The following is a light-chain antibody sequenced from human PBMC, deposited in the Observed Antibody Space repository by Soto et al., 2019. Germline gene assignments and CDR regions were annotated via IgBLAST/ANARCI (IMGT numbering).Light chain of an antibody. CDR3: QQYNNWPIT. J-gene: IGKJ5*01. CDR1: QSVSSN. Sequence: ELAMAQSPATLSVSPGERATLSCRASQSVSSNLAWYQQKPGQAPRLLIYGASTRATGIPARFSGSGSGTEFTLTICSLQSEDLAVYYCQQYNNWPITVGQVTRLEIK. V-gene: IGKV3D-15*01. CDR2: GAS.